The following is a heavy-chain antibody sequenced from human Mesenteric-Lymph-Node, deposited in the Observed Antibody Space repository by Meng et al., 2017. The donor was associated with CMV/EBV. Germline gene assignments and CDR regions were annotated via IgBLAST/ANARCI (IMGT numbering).Heavy chain of an antibody. CDR1: GGSISHNRFD. D-gene: IGHD2-2*01. Sequence: VSGGSISHNRFDWGWIRQSPGRGLEWIGSVYFSGSSHYNPSLKSRVAISLDTSKNQFSLKLTSVTAADTAIYYCVRDKVPLHYFDNWGQGMVVTVSS. J-gene: IGHJ4*02. CDR3: VRDKVPLHYFDN. V-gene: IGHV4-39*07. CDR2: VYFSGSS.